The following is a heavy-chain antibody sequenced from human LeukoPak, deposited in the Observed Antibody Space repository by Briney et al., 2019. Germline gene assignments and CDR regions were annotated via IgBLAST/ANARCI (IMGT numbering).Heavy chain of an antibody. CDR1: GGTFSSYA. CDR2: ISAYNGNT. V-gene: IGHV1-18*01. CDR3: AASISSGWFNYYYYGMDV. D-gene: IGHD6-19*01. Sequence: ASVKVSCKASGGTFSSYAISWVRQAPGQGLEWMGWISAYNGNTNYAQKLQGRVTMATDTSTSTAYMELRSLRSDDTAVYYCAASISSGWFNYYYYGMDVWGQGTTVTVSS. J-gene: IGHJ6*02.